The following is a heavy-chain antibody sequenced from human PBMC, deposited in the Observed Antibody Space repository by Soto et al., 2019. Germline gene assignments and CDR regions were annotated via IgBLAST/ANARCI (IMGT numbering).Heavy chain of an antibody. D-gene: IGHD2-15*01. CDR3: LRPGLSSSRAIDH. CDR1: GYSFTSYW. V-gene: IGHV5-51*01. CDR2: MYPGDSDT. J-gene: IGHJ4*02. Sequence: PGESLKISCKGSGYSFTSYWIGWVRQLPGKGLEWMATMYPGDSDTRYSPSSQGQVTISADKSITTAYLQWSSLRASDTAMYYCLRPGLSSSRAIDHWGQGTLVTVSS.